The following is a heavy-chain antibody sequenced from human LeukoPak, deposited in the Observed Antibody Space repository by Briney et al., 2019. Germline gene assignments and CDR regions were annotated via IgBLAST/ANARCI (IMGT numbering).Heavy chain of an antibody. J-gene: IGHJ5*02. CDR2: IKEDGSDK. CDR1: GITFRNYW. D-gene: IGHD2-2*01. Sequence: GGSLRLSCVVSGITFRNYWMSWVRQAPGKGLEWVAFIKEDGSDKHYVDSVKGRFTISRDNAKNSLYLQMSSLRAEDTAVYFCHQPVTLPAWGQGALVTVSP. CDR3: HQPVTLPA. V-gene: IGHV3-7*01.